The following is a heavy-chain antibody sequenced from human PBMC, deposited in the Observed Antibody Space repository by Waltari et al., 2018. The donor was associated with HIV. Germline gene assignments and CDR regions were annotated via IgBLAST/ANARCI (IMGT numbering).Heavy chain of an antibody. V-gene: IGHV3-21*01. CDR2: ISTSSAYR. Sequence: EVQLVESGGGLVRPGGSLRLSCAASGFTFSTYSMNWLRQAPGKGLEWVSSISTSSAYRYYADSVKGRFSVSRDNAKNSLHLQMNSLRAEDTAIYYCATETDGFDIWGQGTVVSVSS. CDR1: GFTFSTYS. CDR3: ATETDGFDI. J-gene: IGHJ3*02.